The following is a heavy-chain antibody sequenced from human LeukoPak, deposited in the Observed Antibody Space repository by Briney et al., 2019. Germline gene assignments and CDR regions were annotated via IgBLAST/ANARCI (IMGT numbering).Heavy chain of an antibody. V-gene: IGHV3-30*04. CDR1: GFAFNTYT. Sequence: GGSLRLSCAASGFAFNTYTAHWVRQAPGKGLEWVALLSYGGNNKYYADSVKGRFTISRDNSKNTLYLQMNSLGAEDTALYYCARGEMATTGGAFDIWGQGTMVTVSS. CDR2: LSYGGNNK. J-gene: IGHJ3*02. CDR3: ARGEMATTGGAFDI. D-gene: IGHD5-24*01.